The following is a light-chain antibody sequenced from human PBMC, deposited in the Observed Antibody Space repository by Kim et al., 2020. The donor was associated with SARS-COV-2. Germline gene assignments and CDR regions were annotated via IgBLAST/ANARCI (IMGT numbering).Light chain of an antibody. CDR1: TGAVTSGNY. V-gene: IGLV7-43*01. Sequence: QAVVTQEPSLTVSPGGTVTRTCASSTGAVTSGNYPNWFKQNPGQPPRELIYSTTNKHSGTPARFSGSLLGGKAALTLSAVQPEDEAEYYCLPYYGGPFVFGTGTKVTVL. J-gene: IGLJ1*01. CDR3: LPYYGGPFV. CDR2: STT.